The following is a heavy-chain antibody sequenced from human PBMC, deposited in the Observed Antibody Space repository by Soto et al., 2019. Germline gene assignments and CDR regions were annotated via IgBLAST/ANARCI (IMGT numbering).Heavy chain of an antibody. Sequence: GGSLRLSCAASGFTFSSYSMNWVRQAPGKGLEWVSYISSSSSTIYYADSVKGRFTISRDNAKNSLYLQMNSLRAEDTAVYYCARDFFPMTTVTWIYYYYYYMDVWGKGTTVTVSS. CDR3: ARDFFPMTTVTWIYYYYYYMDV. J-gene: IGHJ6*03. V-gene: IGHV3-48*01. CDR2: ISSSSSTI. D-gene: IGHD4-4*01. CDR1: GFTFSSYS.